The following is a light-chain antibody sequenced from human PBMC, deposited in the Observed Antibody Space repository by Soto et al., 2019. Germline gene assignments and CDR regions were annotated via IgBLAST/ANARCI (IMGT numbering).Light chain of an antibody. CDR3: LQDHEHLT. V-gene: IGKV1-6*01. Sequence: AIQMTQSPSSLSASVGDRVTITCRASQDISNDLGWYQQKPGKAPNLLIYAASTLQSGVPSRFSGSGSGTDFTLTISSLQPEDSASYYWLQDHEHLTFGGGTRVEIK. CDR2: AAS. J-gene: IGKJ4*01. CDR1: QDISND.